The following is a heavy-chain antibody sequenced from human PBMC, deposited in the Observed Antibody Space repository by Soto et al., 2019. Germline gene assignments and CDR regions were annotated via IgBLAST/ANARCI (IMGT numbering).Heavy chain of an antibody. Sequence: QVHLVQSVAEVKKPGASVKVSCKTSGYTFTRYGISWVRQAPGQGLEWMGWISGYDGRTYFAQKVQDRVTMTTDTSTSTVYMELRSQSSDDTAVYYCAREGDVPYYYYGMDVWGQGTTVTVSS. D-gene: IGHD2-21*02. CDR1: GYTFTRYG. CDR3: AREGDVPYYYYGMDV. CDR2: ISGYDGRT. V-gene: IGHV1-18*01. J-gene: IGHJ6*02.